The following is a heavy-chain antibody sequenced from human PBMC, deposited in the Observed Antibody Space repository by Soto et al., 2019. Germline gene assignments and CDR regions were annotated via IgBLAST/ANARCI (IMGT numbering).Heavy chain of an antibody. CDR3: VQTTGWPGFDF. CDR2: IYGGGTT. CDR1: GFAVSSKY. D-gene: IGHD6-19*01. Sequence: EVQLVESGGGLIQPGGSLRLSCAASGFAVSSKYMTWVRQAPGKGLEWVSVIYGGGTTYYADSVKGRFTISRDTSKNTLSLQMNGLRAEDTAVYYCVQTTGWPGFDFWGQGTLVTVSS. V-gene: IGHV3-53*01. J-gene: IGHJ4*02.